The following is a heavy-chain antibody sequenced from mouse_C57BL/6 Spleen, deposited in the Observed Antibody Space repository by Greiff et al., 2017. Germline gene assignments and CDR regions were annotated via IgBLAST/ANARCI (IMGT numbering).Heavy chain of an antibody. CDR1: GFTFSNYW. CDR3: TGGDWDPYYFDY. CDR2: IRLKSDNYAT. Sequence: EVHLVESGGGLVQPGGSMKLSCVASGFTFSNYWMNWVRQSPEKGLEWVAQIRLKSDNYATHYAESVKGRFTISRDDSKSSVYLQMNNLRAEDTGIYYGTGGDWDPYYFDYWGQGTTLTVSS. D-gene: IGHD4-1*01. V-gene: IGHV6-3*01. J-gene: IGHJ2*01.